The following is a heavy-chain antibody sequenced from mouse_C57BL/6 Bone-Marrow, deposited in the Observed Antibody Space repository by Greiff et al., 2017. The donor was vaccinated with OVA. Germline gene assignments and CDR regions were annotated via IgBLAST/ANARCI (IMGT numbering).Heavy chain of an antibody. Sequence: EVQLQQSGAELVRPGASVKLSCTASGFNVKDYYMHWVKQRPEQGLEWIGRIDPEDGDTEYAPKFQGKATMTADTSSNTAYLQLSSLTSEDTAVYYCTRLTTVVAPFAYWGQGTLVTVSA. J-gene: IGHJ3*01. D-gene: IGHD1-1*01. V-gene: IGHV14-1*01. CDR2: IDPEDGDT. CDR1: GFNVKDYY. CDR3: TRLTTVVAPFAY.